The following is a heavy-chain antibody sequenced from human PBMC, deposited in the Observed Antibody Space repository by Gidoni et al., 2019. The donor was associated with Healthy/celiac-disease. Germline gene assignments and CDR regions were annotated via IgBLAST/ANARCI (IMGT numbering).Heavy chain of an antibody. Sequence: EVQLVESGGGLVKPGGYLRLSCAASGFTFRSYSMNWVRQAPGKGLEWVSSISSSSSYIYYADSVKGRFTIARDNAKNSLYLQMNSLRAEDTAVYYCARGAAAVAGTAFDYWGQGTLVTVSS. J-gene: IGHJ4*02. CDR3: ARGAAAVAGTAFDY. CDR2: ISSSSSYI. V-gene: IGHV3-21*01. CDR1: GFTFRSYS. D-gene: IGHD6-19*01.